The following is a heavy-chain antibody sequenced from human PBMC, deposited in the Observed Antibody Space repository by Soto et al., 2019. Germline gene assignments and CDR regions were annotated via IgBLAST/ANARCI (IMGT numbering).Heavy chain of an antibody. Sequence: SVKVSCKASGGTFSSYAISWVRQAPGQGLEWMGGIIPIFGTANYAQKFQGRVTITADESTSTAYMELSSLGSEDTAVYYCASHVMVYAIPSYGMDVWGQGTTVTVSS. V-gene: IGHV1-69*13. CDR3: ASHVMVYAIPSYGMDV. J-gene: IGHJ6*02. CDR2: IIPIFGTA. CDR1: GGTFSSYA. D-gene: IGHD2-8*01.